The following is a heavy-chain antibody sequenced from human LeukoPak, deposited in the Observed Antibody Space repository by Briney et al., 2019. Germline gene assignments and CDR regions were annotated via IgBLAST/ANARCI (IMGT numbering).Heavy chain of an antibody. D-gene: IGHD3-10*01. Sequence: ASVKVSCKASGYTFTSYGISWVRQAPGQGLEGMGWISAYNGNTNYAQKLQGRVTMTTDTSTSTAYMELRSLRSDDTAVYYCATYPLHYGSGSAIDYWGQGTLVTVSS. CDR3: ATYPLHYGSGSAIDY. V-gene: IGHV1-18*01. CDR2: ISAYNGNT. J-gene: IGHJ4*02. CDR1: GYTFTSYG.